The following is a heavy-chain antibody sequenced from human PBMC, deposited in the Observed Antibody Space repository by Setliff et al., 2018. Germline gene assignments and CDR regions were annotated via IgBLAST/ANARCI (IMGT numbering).Heavy chain of an antibody. CDR2: INHSGST. CDR3: ASLSPLRGYSYGTDS. D-gene: IGHD5-18*01. Sequence: SETLSLTCAVYGGSFSGYYWRWIRQPPGTGLEWIGEINHSGSTNYNPSLKSRVTISVDTSKNQFSLKLSSVTAADTAVYYCASLSPLRGYSYGTDSWGQGTLVTSPQ. V-gene: IGHV4-34*01. CDR1: GGSFSGYY. J-gene: IGHJ4*02.